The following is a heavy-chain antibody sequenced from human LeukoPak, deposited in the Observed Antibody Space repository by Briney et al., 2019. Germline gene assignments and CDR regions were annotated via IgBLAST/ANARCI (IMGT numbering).Heavy chain of an antibody. J-gene: IGHJ6*02. V-gene: IGHV1-46*01. Sequence: ASVKVSCKASGYTFTSYYMHWVRQAPGQGLEWMGIINPSGGSTSYAQKFQGRVTMTRDTSTSTVYMELSSLRSEDTAVYYCARDQLRSDAVYYYYGMDVWGQGTTVTVSS. D-gene: IGHD1-1*01. CDR3: ARDQLRSDAVYYYYGMDV. CDR2: INPSGGST. CDR1: GYTFTSYY.